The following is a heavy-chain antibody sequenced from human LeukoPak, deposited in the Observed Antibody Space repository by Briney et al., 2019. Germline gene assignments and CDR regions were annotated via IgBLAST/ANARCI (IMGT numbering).Heavy chain of an antibody. Sequence: AASVKVSCKASGYTFTSYGISWVRQAPGQGLEWMGWISAYNGNTNYAEKLQDRVTMTTDTSTSTAYMDLRSLRSDDTAVYYCARVEDIPYYMDVWGKGTTVTISS. D-gene: IGHD2-15*01. CDR1: GYTFTSYG. CDR2: ISAYNGNT. V-gene: IGHV1-18*01. J-gene: IGHJ6*03. CDR3: ARVEDIPYYMDV.